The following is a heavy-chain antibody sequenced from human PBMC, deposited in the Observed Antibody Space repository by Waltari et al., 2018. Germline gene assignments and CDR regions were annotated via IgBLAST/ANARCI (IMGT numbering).Heavy chain of an antibody. Sequence: EVQLVESGGGLVQPGGSLRLSCAASGFTFSSYALSWVGQAPGKGLEWGSAFSGRGGSTYYADSVKGLFTISRDKSKNTLYLQMNSLRAEDTAVYYCAKTLGTTYYFDYWGQGTLVTVSS. CDR1: GFTFSSYA. V-gene: IGHV3-23*04. J-gene: IGHJ4*02. CDR2: FSGRGGST. CDR3: AKTLGTTYYFDY. D-gene: IGHD1-7*01.